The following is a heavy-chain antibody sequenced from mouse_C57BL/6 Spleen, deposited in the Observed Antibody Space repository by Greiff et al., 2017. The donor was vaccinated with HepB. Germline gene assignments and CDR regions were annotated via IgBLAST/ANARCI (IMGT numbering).Heavy chain of an antibody. CDR1: GFTFSDYG. CDR3: ARVFTTVVAYYFDY. Sequence: EVKLMESGGGLVKPGGSLKLSCAASGFTFSDYGMHWVRQAPEKGLEWVAYISSGSSTIYYADTVKGLFTISRDNAKNTLFLQMTSLRSEDTAMYYCARVFTTVVAYYFDYWGQGTTLTVSS. CDR2: ISSGSSTI. J-gene: IGHJ2*01. V-gene: IGHV5-17*01. D-gene: IGHD1-1*01.